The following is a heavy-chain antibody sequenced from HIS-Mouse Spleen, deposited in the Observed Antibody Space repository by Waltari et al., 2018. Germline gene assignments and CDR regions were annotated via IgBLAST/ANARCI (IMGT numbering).Heavy chain of an antibody. V-gene: IGHV4-39*07. CDR1: GCSISSSSYY. CDR3: AREIPYSSSWYDWYFDL. CDR2: IYCSGST. Sequence: QLQLQESGPGLVKPSETLSLPCTVSGCSISSSSYYWGWIRQPPGKGLEWIGSIYCSGSTYYNPSLKSRVTISVDTSKNQFSLKLSSVTAADTAVYYCAREIPYSSSWYDWYFDLWGRGTLVTVSS. J-gene: IGHJ2*01. D-gene: IGHD6-13*01.